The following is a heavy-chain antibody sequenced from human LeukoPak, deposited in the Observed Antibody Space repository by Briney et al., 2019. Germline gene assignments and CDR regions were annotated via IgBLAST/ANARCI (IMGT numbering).Heavy chain of an antibody. Sequence: SETLSLTCAVYGGSFSGYYWSWIRQPPGKGLEWIGEINHSGNTNSNPSLKRRVTMSVDTSKNQFSLKLSSLTAADTAVYYCARGALRYFDWLPLYNWFDPWGQGTLVTVSS. CDR2: INHSGNT. V-gene: IGHV4-34*01. CDR1: GGSFSGYY. D-gene: IGHD3-9*01. CDR3: ARGALRYFDWLPLYNWFDP. J-gene: IGHJ5*02.